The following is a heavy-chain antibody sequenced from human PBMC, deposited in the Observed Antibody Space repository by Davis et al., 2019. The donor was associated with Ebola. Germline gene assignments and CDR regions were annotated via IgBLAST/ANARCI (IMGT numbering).Heavy chain of an antibody. CDR1: GFTFDDYA. CDR2: ISWNSGSI. CDR3: ARDRRGYSYNYYYYGMDV. Sequence: PGGSLRLSCAASGFTFDDYAMHWVRQAPGKGLEWVSGISWNSGSIGYADSVKGRFTISRDNAKNSLYLQMNSLRAEDTAVYYCARDRRGYSYNYYYYGMDVWGQGTTVTVSS. J-gene: IGHJ6*02. V-gene: IGHV3-9*01. D-gene: IGHD5-18*01.